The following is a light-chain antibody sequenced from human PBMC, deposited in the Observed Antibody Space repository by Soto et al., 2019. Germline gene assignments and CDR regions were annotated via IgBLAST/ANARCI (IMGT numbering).Light chain of an antibody. Sequence: SNELTQPPSVSVSPGQTANITCSGDKLGDKYACWYQQKPGQSPVLVLYQDSKRPSGIPERFSGSNSGNTATLTISGTQAMDEADYYCQAWDSSTVVFGTGTKLTVL. V-gene: IGLV3-1*01. CDR2: QDS. CDR3: QAWDSSTVV. CDR1: KLGDKY. J-gene: IGLJ1*01.